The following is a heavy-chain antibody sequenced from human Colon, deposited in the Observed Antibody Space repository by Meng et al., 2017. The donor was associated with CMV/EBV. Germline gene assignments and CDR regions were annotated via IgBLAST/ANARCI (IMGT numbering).Heavy chain of an antibody. Sequence: GESLKISCAASGFTFSDYYMSWIRQAPGKGLEWVAVISYDGSNKYYADSVKGRFTISRDNSKNTLYLQMNSLRAEDTAVYYCARELLATPIPHYCSSTSCYVDYYYYGMDVWGQGTTVTVSS. CDR3: ARELLATPIPHYCSSTSCYVDYYYYGMDV. D-gene: IGHD2-2*01. CDR1: GFTFSDYY. V-gene: IGHV3-30-3*01. J-gene: IGHJ6*02. CDR2: ISYDGSNK.